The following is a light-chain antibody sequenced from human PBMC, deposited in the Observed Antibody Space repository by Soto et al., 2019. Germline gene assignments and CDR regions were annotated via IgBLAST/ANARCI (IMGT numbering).Light chain of an antibody. CDR1: SNDIGHYDL. J-gene: IGLJ1*01. Sequence: QSVLTQPASVSGSPGQSITISCTGTSNDIGHYDLVSWFQHHPGKAPQVIIYQVTKRPSGVSDRFSGSKSGNTASLTISGLQAEDEAEYYCSSYTNINTRACVFGTGTKLTVL. CDR3: SSYTNINTRACV. V-gene: IGLV2-14*02. CDR2: QVT.